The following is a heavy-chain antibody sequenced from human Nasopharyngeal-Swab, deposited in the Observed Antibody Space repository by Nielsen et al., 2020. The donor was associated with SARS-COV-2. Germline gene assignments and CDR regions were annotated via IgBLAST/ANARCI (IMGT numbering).Heavy chain of an antibody. J-gene: IGHJ4*02. Sequence: GESLKISCKVSGYSFIDYWIGWVRQMPGRGLEWMGVIYPGDSDTRYNPSFQGQVTISADNSISTAYLQWDSLKASDSAMYYCARPLAAASYDFDYWGQGTLVTVSS. V-gene: IGHV5-51*01. CDR3: ARPLAAASYDFDY. CDR2: IYPGDSDT. D-gene: IGHD6-25*01. CDR1: GYSFIDYW.